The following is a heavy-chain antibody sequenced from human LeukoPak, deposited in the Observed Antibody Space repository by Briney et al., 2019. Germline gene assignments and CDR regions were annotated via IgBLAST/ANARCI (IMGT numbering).Heavy chain of an antibody. CDR3: AKVYAPMVRGAPIYYYYMDV. CDR1: GFTFSSYG. J-gene: IGHJ6*03. D-gene: IGHD3-10*01. V-gene: IGHV3-23*01. Sequence: GGSLRLSCAASGFTFSSYGMSWVRQAPGKGLEWVSAISGSGGSTYYADSVKGRFTISRDNSKNTLYLQMNSLRAEDTAVYYCAKVYAPMVRGAPIYYYYMDVWGKGTTVTISS. CDR2: ISGSGGST.